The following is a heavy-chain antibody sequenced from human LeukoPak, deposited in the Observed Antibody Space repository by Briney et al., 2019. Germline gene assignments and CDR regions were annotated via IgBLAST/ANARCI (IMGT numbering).Heavy chain of an antibody. CDR1: GFPLRSYA. Sequence: PGGSLRLSCAGSGFPLRSYAMNWVRQAPGKGLEWVSGITDSDYSTYYADSVRGRFTISRDNAKSSLYLEMNTLRVDDTAVYYCADLGYSDCGQGTLVTVSS. CDR2: ITDSDYST. D-gene: IGHD5-18*01. CDR3: ADLGYSD. V-gene: IGHV3-23*01. J-gene: IGHJ4*02.